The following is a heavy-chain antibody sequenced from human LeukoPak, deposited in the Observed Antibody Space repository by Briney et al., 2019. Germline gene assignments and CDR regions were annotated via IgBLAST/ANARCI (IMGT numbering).Heavy chain of an antibody. Sequence: GGSLRLSCAASGFTFSSYTMYWIRQAPGKGLEWVSSISGSNSYIFYADSVKGRFTVSRDNAKDSLYLQMNSLRAEDTAVYYCAKALFDWGQGTLVTVSS. CDR1: GFTFSSYT. V-gene: IGHV3-21*01. CDR2: ISGSNSYI. CDR3: AKALFD. D-gene: IGHD2-21*01. J-gene: IGHJ4*02.